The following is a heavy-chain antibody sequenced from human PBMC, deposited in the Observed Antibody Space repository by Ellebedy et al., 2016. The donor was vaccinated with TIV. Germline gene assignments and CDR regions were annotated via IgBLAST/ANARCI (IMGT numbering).Heavy chain of an antibody. J-gene: IGHJ6*02. D-gene: IGHD3-10*02. V-gene: IGHV5-51*01. Sequence: GGSLRLXXEGSGYSFTNYWIAWVRQMPGKGLAWMGIIYPGDSDTRYGPSFQGQVTISADKSISTAYLQWSGLKASDTAIYYCARRGTMFRRNYYGMDVWGQGTTVIVSS. CDR3: ARRGTMFRRNYYGMDV. CDR1: GYSFTNYW. CDR2: IYPGDSDT.